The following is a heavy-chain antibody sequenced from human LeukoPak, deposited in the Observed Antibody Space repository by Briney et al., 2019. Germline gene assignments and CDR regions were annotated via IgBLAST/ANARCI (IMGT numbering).Heavy chain of an antibody. Sequence: GGSLRLSCAASGFTFSSYWMHWVRQAPGKGLVWVSRINTDGSSTNYADSVKGRFAISRDNAKNTLYLQMNSLRAEDTAVYYCVSTPDDYGDYGDYGDWGQGTLVTVSS. CDR1: GFTFSSYW. D-gene: IGHD4-17*01. V-gene: IGHV3-74*01. CDR3: VSTPDDYGDYGDYGD. CDR2: INTDGSST. J-gene: IGHJ4*02.